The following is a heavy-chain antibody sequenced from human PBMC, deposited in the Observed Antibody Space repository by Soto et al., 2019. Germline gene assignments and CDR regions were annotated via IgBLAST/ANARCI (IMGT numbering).Heavy chain of an antibody. CDR3: ARDVLAIAVAGPF. D-gene: IGHD6-19*01. Sequence: GGTMRVSCGAAGGTISSYSRNRVSQNPANRLECVSSISSSSSTISYAHSVTGRFTISRDNAKNSLYLQMNSLRAEDTAVYYCARDVLAIAVAGPFWGQGTLVTVSS. CDR2: ISSSSSTI. V-gene: IGHV3-48*01. J-gene: IGHJ4*02. CDR1: GGTISSYS.